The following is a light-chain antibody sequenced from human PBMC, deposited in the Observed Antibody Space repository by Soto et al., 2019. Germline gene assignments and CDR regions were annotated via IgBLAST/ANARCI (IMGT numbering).Light chain of an antibody. CDR2: SYN. CDR1: SSNIATNT. V-gene: IGLV1-44*01. J-gene: IGLJ1*01. CDR3: AAWDDSLNGYV. Sequence: QSALTQPPSASVTPGQRVTISCSGSSSNIATNTVIWYQQLPGTAPKLLIFSYNQRPSGVPDRFSGSKSGTSASLAISGLQSEDEAHYYCAAWDDSLNGYVFGTGTKVTV.